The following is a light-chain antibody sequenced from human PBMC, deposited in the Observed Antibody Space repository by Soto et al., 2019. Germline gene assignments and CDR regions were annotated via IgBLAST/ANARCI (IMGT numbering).Light chain of an antibody. J-gene: IGLJ3*02. Sequence: HSALTQPASVSGSPGQSITISCTGTSSDIGAYNYASWYQQHPGKAPKLIIYEVSNRPTGVSNRFSGSKSANTASLTISGLQAEDEADYYCTSYTTSGAWVFGGGTQLTVL. V-gene: IGLV2-14*01. CDR2: EVS. CDR3: TSYTTSGAWV. CDR1: SSDIGAYNY.